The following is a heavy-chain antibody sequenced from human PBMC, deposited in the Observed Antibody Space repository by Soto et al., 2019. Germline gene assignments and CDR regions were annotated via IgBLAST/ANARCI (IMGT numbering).Heavy chain of an antibody. CDR2: MNPNSGNT. J-gene: IGHJ6*02. D-gene: IGHD5-18*01. V-gene: IGHV1-8*01. CDR3: ARGDYLTWIQLWFPLGENGMDV. Sequence: QVQLVQSGAEVKKPGASVKVSCKASGYTFTSYDINWVRQATGQGLEWMGWMNPNSGNTGYAQKFQGRVTMTRNTSISTAYMELSSLRSEDTAVYYCARGDYLTWIQLWFPLGENGMDVWGQGTTVTVSS. CDR1: GYTFTSYD.